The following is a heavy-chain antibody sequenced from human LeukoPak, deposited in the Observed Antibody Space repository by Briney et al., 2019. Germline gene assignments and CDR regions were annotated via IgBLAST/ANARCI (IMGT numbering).Heavy chain of an antibody. Sequence: SETLSLTCTVSGGSISSYYWSWIRQPPGKGLEWIGYIYYSGSTNYNPSLKSRVTISVDTSKNQFSLKLSSVTAADTAVYYCARSPDYGYWYFDLWGRGTLVTVSS. D-gene: IGHD4-17*01. CDR1: GGSISSYY. J-gene: IGHJ2*01. V-gene: IGHV4-59*01. CDR2: IYYSGST. CDR3: ARSPDYGYWYFDL.